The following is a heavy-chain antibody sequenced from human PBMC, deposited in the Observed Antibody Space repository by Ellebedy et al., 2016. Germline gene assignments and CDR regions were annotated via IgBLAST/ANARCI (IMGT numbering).Heavy chain of an antibody. V-gene: IGHV4-4*02. Sequence: SETLSLTXTVSGGSISSSNWWSWVRQPPGKGLEWIGEIYHSGSTNYNPSLKSRVTISVDTSKNQFSLKLSSVTAADTAVYYCARDGIAAALGYWGQGTLVTVSS. CDR3: ARDGIAAALGY. CDR2: IYHSGST. D-gene: IGHD6-13*01. CDR1: GGSISSSNW. J-gene: IGHJ4*02.